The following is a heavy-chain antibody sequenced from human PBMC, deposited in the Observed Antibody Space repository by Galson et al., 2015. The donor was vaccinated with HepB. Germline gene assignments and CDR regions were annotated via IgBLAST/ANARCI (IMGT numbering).Heavy chain of an antibody. CDR2: TYYRSKWYD. V-gene: IGHV6-1*01. J-gene: IGHJ3*02. D-gene: IGHD3-22*01. CDR1: GDSVSSTSAA. Sequence: CAISGDSVSSTSAAWNWIRQSPSRGLEWLGRTYYRSKWYDDYAVSVKSRVTINPDTSKNQFSLQLNSVTPEDTAVYYCARSPLNYYDSSGNGAFDIWGQGTMVTVSS. CDR3: ARSPLNYYDSSGNGAFDI.